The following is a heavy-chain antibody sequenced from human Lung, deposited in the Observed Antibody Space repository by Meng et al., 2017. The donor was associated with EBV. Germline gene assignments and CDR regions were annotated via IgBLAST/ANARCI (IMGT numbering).Heavy chain of an antibody. CDR1: GYSLTDYY. CDR2: ISPNTDGR. J-gene: IGHJ4*02. V-gene: IGHV1-2*04. Sequence: VRLVQSGAWVKKPGASGKGSCKSSGYSLTDYYIQWVRQAPGQGLEWMGWISPNTDGRNYAQKFQAWVTMTTDASMNTVYMELRNLRSDDTAVYYCARQMDIAVVGFDYWGQGTLVTVSS. D-gene: IGHD5-18*01. CDR3: ARQMDIAVVGFDY.